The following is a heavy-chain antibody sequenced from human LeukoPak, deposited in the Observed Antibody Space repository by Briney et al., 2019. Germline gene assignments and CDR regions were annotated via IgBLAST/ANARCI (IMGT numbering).Heavy chain of an antibody. J-gene: IGHJ4*02. V-gene: IGHV4-34*01. CDR2: INRGGST. CDR1: GGSFSGYY. D-gene: IGHD3-10*01. CDR3: ARGYGSGSYYNF. Sequence: SETLSLTCAVYGGSFSGYYWSWIRQPPGKGLEWIGEINRGGSTNYNPSLGSRVTISVDTSKNQFSLKLNSVTAADTAVYYCARGYGSGSYYNFWGQGTLVTVSS.